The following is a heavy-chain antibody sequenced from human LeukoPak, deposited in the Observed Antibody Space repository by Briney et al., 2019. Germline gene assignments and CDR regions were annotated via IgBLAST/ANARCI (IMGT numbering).Heavy chain of an antibody. CDR2: ISGSSGTT. Sequence: GGCLRLSCAASGFTFSNYAMRWVRHAPGKGREWGSGISGSSGTTYYADSVQGRFTISRDNSKDTPYLQMNSLRDDDTAVYYCAKSCSCVQCNGCLCYFDYWGQGTLVTVSS. V-gene: IGHV3-23*01. CDR1: GFTFSNYA. CDR3: AKSCSCVQCNGCLCYFDY. D-gene: IGHD3-16*01. J-gene: IGHJ4*02.